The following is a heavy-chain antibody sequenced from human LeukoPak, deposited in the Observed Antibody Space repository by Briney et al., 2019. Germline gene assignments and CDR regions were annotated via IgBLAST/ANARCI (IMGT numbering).Heavy chain of an antibody. J-gene: IGHJ4*02. Sequence: PSETLSLTCSVSGDYINNPTYYWGWIRQPSGKGLEWIGSMHNSGSAYYNPSVKSRVTISVDTSKKQFSVKLNSVTAADTAVYYCALWGTWGYFDYWGQGTLVTVSS. V-gene: IGHV4-39*01. D-gene: IGHD3-16*01. CDR1: GDYINNPTYY. CDR3: ALWGTWGYFDY. CDR2: MHNSGSA.